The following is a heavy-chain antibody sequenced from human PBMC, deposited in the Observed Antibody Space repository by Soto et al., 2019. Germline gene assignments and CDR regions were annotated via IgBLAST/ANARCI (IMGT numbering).Heavy chain of an antibody. CDR2: ISYDGSNK. CDR3: AKVAVAGAYNWFDP. J-gene: IGHJ5*02. Sequence: PVGSLRLSCEASGFTFSSYAIHWVRQAPGKGLEWVAVISYDGSNKYYADSVKGRFTISRDNSKNTLYLQMNSLRAEDTAVYYCAKVAVAGAYNWFDPWGQGTLVTVSS. D-gene: IGHD6-19*01. V-gene: IGHV3-30-3*01. CDR1: GFTFSSYA.